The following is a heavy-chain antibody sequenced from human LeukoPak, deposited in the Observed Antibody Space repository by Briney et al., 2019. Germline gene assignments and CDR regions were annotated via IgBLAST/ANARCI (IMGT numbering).Heavy chain of an antibody. Sequence: SETLSLTCTVSGGSISSYYWSWIRQPPGKGLEWIGYIYYSGSTNYNPSLKSRVTMSVDTSKNQFSLKLSSVTAADTAVYYCARDRRSVRLYCSSTSCQSHYYYMDVWGKGTTVTVSS. CDR2: IYYSGST. CDR3: ARDRRSVRLYCSSTSCQSHYYYMDV. CDR1: GGSISSYY. J-gene: IGHJ6*03. D-gene: IGHD2-2*01. V-gene: IGHV4-59*12.